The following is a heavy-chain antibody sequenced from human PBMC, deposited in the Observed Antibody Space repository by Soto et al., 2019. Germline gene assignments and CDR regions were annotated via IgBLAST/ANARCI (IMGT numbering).Heavy chain of an antibody. J-gene: IGHJ6*03. CDR1: GGSISSYY. V-gene: IGHV4-59*08. D-gene: IGHD3-3*01. Sequence: SETLSLTCPVSGGSISSYYWSWIRQPPGKGLEWIGYIYYSGSTNYNPSLKSRVTISVDTSKNQFSLKLSSVTAADTAVYYCARLRFLEWLTYYMDVWGKGTTVTVSS. CDR2: IYYSGST. CDR3: ARLRFLEWLTYYMDV.